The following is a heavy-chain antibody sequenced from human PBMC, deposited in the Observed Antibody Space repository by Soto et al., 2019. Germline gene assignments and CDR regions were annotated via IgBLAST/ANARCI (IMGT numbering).Heavy chain of an antibody. Sequence: GGSLRLSCTASGFTFGDYAMSWFRQAPGKGLEWVGFIRSKAYGGTTEYAASVKGRFTISRDDSKSIAYLQMNSLKTEDTAVYYCTRAQWGPGIAVAVDYWGQGTLVTVSS. V-gene: IGHV3-49*03. CDR1: GFTFGDYA. J-gene: IGHJ4*02. CDR2: IRSKAYGGTT. CDR3: TRAQWGPGIAVAVDY. D-gene: IGHD6-19*01.